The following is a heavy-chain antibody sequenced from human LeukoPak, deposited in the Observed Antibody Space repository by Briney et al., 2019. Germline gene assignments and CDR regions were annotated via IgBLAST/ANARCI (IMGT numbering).Heavy chain of an antibody. Sequence: GASVKVSCKASGYIFTSYNIYWVRQAPGQELEWMGIINPSGGSTNYAQKFQGRVTMTRDTSTSTVYMELSSLRAEDMAVYYCARVTSSGGSCYDYWGQGTLVTVSS. CDR2: INPSGGST. D-gene: IGHD2-15*01. CDR3: ARVTSSGGSCYDY. V-gene: IGHV1-46*01. CDR1: GYIFTSYN. J-gene: IGHJ4*02.